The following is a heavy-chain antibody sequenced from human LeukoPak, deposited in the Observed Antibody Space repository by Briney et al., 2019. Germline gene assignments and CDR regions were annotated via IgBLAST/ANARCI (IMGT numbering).Heavy chain of an antibody. CDR3: ARDVRDYDSSGYWDY. D-gene: IGHD3-22*01. CDR1: GFTFSSYS. Sequence: GGSLRLSCAASGFTFSSYSMNWVRQAPGKGLEWVSSISSSSSYIYYADSVKGRFTISRDNAKNSLYLQMNSLRAEDTAVYYCARDVRDYDSSGYWDYWGQGTLVTVSS. CDR2: ISSSSSYI. V-gene: IGHV3-21*01. J-gene: IGHJ4*02.